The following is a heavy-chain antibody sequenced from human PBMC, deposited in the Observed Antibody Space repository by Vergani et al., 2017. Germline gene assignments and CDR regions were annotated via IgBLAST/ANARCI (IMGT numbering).Heavy chain of an antibody. J-gene: IGHJ4*02. CDR2: MNPNSGNT. CDR1: GYIFTSDD. CDR3: ARARRTCSAVDCPRYYFDY. Sequence: QVPLVQSGAEVMQPGASVKVSCKTSGYIFTSDDIDWVRQAPGKGLGWMGWMNPNSGNTGYSHQFQGRVTITRDNSITTAYMELRGLTSEDTAMYYCARARRTCSAVDCPRYYFDYWGQGTLVTVSS. D-gene: IGHD3-10*01. V-gene: IGHV1-8*03.